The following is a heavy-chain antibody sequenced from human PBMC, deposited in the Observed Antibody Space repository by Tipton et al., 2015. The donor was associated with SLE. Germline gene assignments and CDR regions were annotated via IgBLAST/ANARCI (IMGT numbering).Heavy chain of an antibody. CDR3: AKNDYGDYVPFDY. Sequence: SLRLSCAASGFTFSSYAMSWVRQAPGKGLEWVSAISGSGGSTYYADSVKGRFTISRDNSKYTLYLQMNSLRAEDTAVYYCAKNDYGDYVPFDYWGQGTLVTVSS. D-gene: IGHD4-17*01. CDR1: GFTFSSYA. CDR2: ISGSGGST. J-gene: IGHJ4*02. V-gene: IGHV3-23*01.